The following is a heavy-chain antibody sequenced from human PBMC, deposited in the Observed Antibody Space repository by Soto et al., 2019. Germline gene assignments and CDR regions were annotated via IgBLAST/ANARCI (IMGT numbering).Heavy chain of an antibody. V-gene: IGHV2-5*02. CDR2: IYWDDDK. J-gene: IGHJ4*02. Sequence: SGPTLVNPTQTLTLTCTLSGVSLTTSGVGVGWIRQPPGKALEWLALIYWDDDKRFSPSLKSRLAITRDTSKNPVVMTMTDMAPVDTAIYYCAHRQRTVVVGAPFDLWGQGSQVTVSS. CDR3: AHRQRTVVVGAPFDL. D-gene: IGHD2-15*01. CDR1: GVSLTTSGVG.